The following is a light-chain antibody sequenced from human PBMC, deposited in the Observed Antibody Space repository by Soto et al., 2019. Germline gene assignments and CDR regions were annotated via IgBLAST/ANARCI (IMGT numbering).Light chain of an antibody. Sequence: QSALAQPASVSGSPGQSITISCTGSSSDIGYYNFASWYQQHPGKAPKLLIFGVTNRPSGISDRFSGSKSGATASLTISGLQAEDEADYYCSSYASTNSLVFGTGTKVTVL. CDR2: GVT. CDR1: SSDIGYYNF. CDR3: SSYASTNSLV. J-gene: IGLJ1*01. V-gene: IGLV2-14*03.